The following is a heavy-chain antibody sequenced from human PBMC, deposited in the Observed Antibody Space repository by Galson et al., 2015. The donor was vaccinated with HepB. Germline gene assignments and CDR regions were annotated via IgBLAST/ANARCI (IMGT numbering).Heavy chain of an antibody. Sequence: VKVSCKASGDTFSSYAISWVRQAPGQGLEWMGGIIPIFKTANYAQKFQGRVTITADESTNTVYMELSSLRSEDTAMYYCARAKTPYYYDSSGYFTHFDYWGQGTLVTVSS. D-gene: IGHD3-22*01. J-gene: IGHJ4*02. CDR2: IIPIFKTA. CDR1: GDTFSSYA. CDR3: ARAKTPYYYDSSGYFTHFDY. V-gene: IGHV1-69*01.